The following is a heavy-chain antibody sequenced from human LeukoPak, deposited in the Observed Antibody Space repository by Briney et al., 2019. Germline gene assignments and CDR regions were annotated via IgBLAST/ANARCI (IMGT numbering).Heavy chain of an antibody. J-gene: IGHJ3*02. CDR2: IWYDGSNK. D-gene: IGHD6-6*01. Sequence: GGSLRLSCAASGFTFSSYGMHWVRQAPGKGLEWVAVIWYDGSNKYYADSVKGRSTISRDNSKNTLYLQMNSLRAEDTAVYYCARDIGAARAAGAFDIWGQGTMVTVSS. V-gene: IGHV3-33*01. CDR1: GFTFSSYG. CDR3: ARDIGAARAAGAFDI.